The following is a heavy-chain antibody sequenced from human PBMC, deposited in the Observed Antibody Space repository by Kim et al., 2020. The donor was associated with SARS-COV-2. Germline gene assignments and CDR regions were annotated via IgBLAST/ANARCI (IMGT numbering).Heavy chain of an antibody. CDR3: ARAFGELYFYGMDV. V-gene: IGHV1-46*01. D-gene: IGHD3-10*01. Sequence: AQKFQGRVTMTRDTSTSTVYMELSSLGSEDTAVYYCARAFGELYFYGMDVWGQGTTVTVSS. J-gene: IGHJ6*02.